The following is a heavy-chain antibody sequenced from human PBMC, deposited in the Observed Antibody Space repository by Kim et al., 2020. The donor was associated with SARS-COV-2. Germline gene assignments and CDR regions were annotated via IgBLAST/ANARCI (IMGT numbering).Heavy chain of an antibody. CDR2: IMQDGSDK. CDR1: GFTFEHYY. V-gene: IGHV3-7*01. D-gene: IGHD1-1*01. Sequence: GGSLRLSCVASGFTFEHYYMSWVRQAPGKGLEWVAIIMQDGSDKFYVDSVKGRFTISRDNAKRSLYLQLNSLRVEDTAMYYCARVKTGTTPWFDSWGLGT. CDR3: ARVKTGTTPWFDS. J-gene: IGHJ5*01.